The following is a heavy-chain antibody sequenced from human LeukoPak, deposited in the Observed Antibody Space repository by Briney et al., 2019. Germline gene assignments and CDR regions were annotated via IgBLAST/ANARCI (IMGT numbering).Heavy chain of an antibody. V-gene: IGHV1-3*04. CDR1: GYTFTSYA. CDR3: ARGPRYCSSTSCYVSDY. Sequence: ASVKLSCKASGYTFTSYAMHWVRQAPGQRLEWMGWINTGNGNTKYSQKFQGRVTITRDTSASTAYMELSSLRSEDTAVSYCARGPRYCSSTSCYVSDYWGQGTLVTVSS. D-gene: IGHD2-2*01. J-gene: IGHJ4*02. CDR2: INTGNGNT.